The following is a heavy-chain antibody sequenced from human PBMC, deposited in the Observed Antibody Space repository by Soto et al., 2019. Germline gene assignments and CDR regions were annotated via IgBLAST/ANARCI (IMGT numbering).Heavy chain of an antibody. V-gene: IGHV3-30*03. CDR2: ISYDGSNR. J-gene: IGHJ4*02. CDR1: GFPFTTYG. CDR3: FGGQYYFDY. D-gene: IGHD3-10*01. Sequence: QVQLVESGGGVVQPGRSLRLSCAASGFPFTTYGMHWVREGPGKGLEWVAVISYDGSNRYYADSVKGRFTISRDNSKNTLYLHMNDLRPEDTALYYCFGGQYYFDYRGQGTLVTVSS.